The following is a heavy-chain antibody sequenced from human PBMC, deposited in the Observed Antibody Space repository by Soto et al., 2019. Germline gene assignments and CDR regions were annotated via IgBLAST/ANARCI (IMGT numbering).Heavy chain of an antibody. J-gene: IGHJ4*02. D-gene: IGHD5-12*01. CDR2: ISSSGSTI. V-gene: IGHV3-11*01. CDR1: GFTFSDYY. CDR3: ARDANVDIVATLPHVDY. Sequence: GGSLRLSCAASGFTFSDYYMSWIRQAPGKGLEWVSYISSSGSTIYYADSVKGRFTISRDNAKNSLYLQMNSLRAEDTAVYYCARDANVDIVATLPHVDYWGQGTLVTVSS.